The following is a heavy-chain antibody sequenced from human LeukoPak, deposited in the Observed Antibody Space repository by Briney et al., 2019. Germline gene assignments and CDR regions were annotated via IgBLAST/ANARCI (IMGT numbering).Heavy chain of an antibody. CDR3: AKGSGYDSFSTFDP. V-gene: IGHV3-9*01. D-gene: IGHD5-12*01. J-gene: IGHJ5*02. CDR2: ISWNSGSI. Sequence: GGSLRLSCAASGFTFDEYAMHWVRQAPGKGLEWVSGISWNSGSIGYADSVKGRFTISRDNAKNSLYLQMNSLRAEDTALYYCAKGSGYDSFSTFDPWGQGTLVTVSS. CDR1: GFTFDEYA.